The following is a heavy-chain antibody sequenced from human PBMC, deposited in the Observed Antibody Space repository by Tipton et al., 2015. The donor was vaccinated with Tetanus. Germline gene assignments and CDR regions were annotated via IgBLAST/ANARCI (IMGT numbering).Heavy chain of an antibody. CDR1: GFTFSSHG. V-gene: IGHV3-33*01. Sequence: SLRLSCEASGFTFSSHGMHWVRQAPGKGLAWVAVISFDGRNQYYADSVKGRGTVSRANSKNTLSLQVDSLRAEDTAVYYCARDGPNAGSWPYFDYWGQGALVAVSS. D-gene: IGHD6-13*01. J-gene: IGHJ4*02. CDR2: ISFDGRNQ. CDR3: ARDGPNAGSWPYFDY.